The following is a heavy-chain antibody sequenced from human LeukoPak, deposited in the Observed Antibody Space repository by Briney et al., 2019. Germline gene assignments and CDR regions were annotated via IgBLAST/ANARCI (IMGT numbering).Heavy chain of an antibody. CDR1: GFSFSSYA. CDR2: ISSSGGST. D-gene: IGHD6-13*01. Sequence: PGGPLRLSFAASGFSFSSYAMSGVGQAPGKGLEWVSTISSSGGSTYYADSVKGRFTISRDNSKSTVYLQMNSLRAEDTAVYYCAKDSSAAFWGQGTLVTVSS. CDR3: AKDSSAAF. J-gene: IGHJ4*02. V-gene: IGHV3-23*01.